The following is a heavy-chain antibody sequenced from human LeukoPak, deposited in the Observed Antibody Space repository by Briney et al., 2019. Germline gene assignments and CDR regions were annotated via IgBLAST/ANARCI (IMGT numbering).Heavy chain of an antibody. J-gene: IGHJ6*03. CDR3: AKARAIFGGPNYYYMDV. CDR1: GGSFSDYY. CDR2: INHSGGP. D-gene: IGHD3-3*01. V-gene: IGHV4-34*01. Sequence: SETLSLTCAVYGGSFSDYYWTWIRQPPGKGLEWIGEINHSGGPNNNPSLKSRVSISFDTSKNQFSLKLTSVTAADTAVYYCAKARAIFGGPNYYYMDVWGKGTTVTVSS.